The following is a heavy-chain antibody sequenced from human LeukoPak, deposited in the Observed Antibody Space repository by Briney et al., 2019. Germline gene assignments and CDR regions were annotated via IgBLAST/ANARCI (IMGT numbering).Heavy chain of an antibody. Sequence: HSGGSLRLSCAASGFTFSNYGIHWVRQAPGKGLEWVTFISYDGRNRHYVDSVKGRFTISRDNSKNTLYLQMNSLRTEDTALYYCAKEVESYSRSYGACFDDWGQGTLVTVSS. CDR1: GFTFSNYG. J-gene: IGHJ4*02. V-gene: IGHV3-30*18. D-gene: IGHD1-26*01. CDR2: ISYDGRNR. CDR3: AKEVESYSRSYGACFDD.